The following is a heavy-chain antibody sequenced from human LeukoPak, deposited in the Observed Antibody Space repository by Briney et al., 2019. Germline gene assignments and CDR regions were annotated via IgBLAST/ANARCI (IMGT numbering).Heavy chain of an antibody. Sequence: GGSLRLSCAASGFTFSSYSMNWVRQAPGKGLEWVSSISSSSSYIYYADSVKGRFTISRDNPKHSLYLQMNSLRAENTAVYYCARGVDSGSYRLFDTWGQGTLVTVSS. D-gene: IGHD1-26*01. J-gene: IGHJ5*02. V-gene: IGHV3-21*01. CDR3: ARGVDSGSYRLFDT. CDR1: GFTFSSYS. CDR2: ISSSSSYI.